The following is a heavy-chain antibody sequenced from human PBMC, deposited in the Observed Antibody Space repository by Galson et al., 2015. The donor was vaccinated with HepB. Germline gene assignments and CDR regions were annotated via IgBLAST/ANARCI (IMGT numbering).Heavy chain of an antibody. CDR3: ARAHATVVTRFDP. CDR1: GYTFTGYY. J-gene: IGHJ5*02. D-gene: IGHD4-23*01. Sequence: SVKVSCKASGYTFTGYYMHWVRQAPGQGLEWMGRINPNSGGTNYAQKFQGRVTMTRDTSISTAYMELSRLRSDDTAVYYCARAHATVVTRFDPWGQGTLVTVSS. V-gene: IGHV1-2*06. CDR2: INPNSGGT.